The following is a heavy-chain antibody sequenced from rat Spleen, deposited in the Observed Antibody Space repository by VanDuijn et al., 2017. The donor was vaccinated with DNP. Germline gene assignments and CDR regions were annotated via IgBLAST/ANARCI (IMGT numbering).Heavy chain of an antibody. CDR2: ITTSGDST. CDR3: ATSSYFGYDYGFAY. J-gene: IGHJ3*01. V-gene: IGHV5-31*01. D-gene: IGHD1-7*01. CDR1: GFTFNNYW. Sequence: EVQLVESGGGLVQPGRSLKLSCVASGFTFNNYWMTWIRQVPGKGLEWVASITTSGDSTSSPDSVKGRFTVSRDNAENTVCLQMNSLRSEDTATYYCATSSYFGYDYGFAYWGQGTLVTVSS.